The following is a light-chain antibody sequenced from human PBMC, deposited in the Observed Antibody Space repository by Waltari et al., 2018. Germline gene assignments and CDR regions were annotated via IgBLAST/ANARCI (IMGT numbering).Light chain of an antibody. V-gene: IGKV1-33*01. CDR1: RDITDY. CDR3: QQFDSLPFT. CDR2: GTS. J-gene: IGKJ3*01. Sequence: DIQMTQSPSSLSASLGDRVTISCQASRDITDYLNWYHQKPGKAPSLLIYGTSNLESGVPSRFSGTGSGTHFTLTLSSLQPEDIGTYYCQQFDSLPFTFGPGTKVD.